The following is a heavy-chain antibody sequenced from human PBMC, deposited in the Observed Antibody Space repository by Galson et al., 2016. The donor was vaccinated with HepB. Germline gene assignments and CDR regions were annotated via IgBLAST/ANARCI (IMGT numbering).Heavy chain of an antibody. CDR3: ARTSGNTFFGVVSPFDN. CDR2: IDWDDDK. CDR1: GFSLSTSGMC. V-gene: IGHV2-70*11. D-gene: IGHD3-3*01. J-gene: IGHJ5*02. Sequence: PALVKPTQTLTLTCTFSGFSLSTSGMCVSWIRQPPGKALEWLARIDWDDDKYYSTSLKTRLTISKDTPKNQVVLTMTNMDPVDTATYYCARTSGNTFFGVVSPFDNWGQGTLVTVSS.